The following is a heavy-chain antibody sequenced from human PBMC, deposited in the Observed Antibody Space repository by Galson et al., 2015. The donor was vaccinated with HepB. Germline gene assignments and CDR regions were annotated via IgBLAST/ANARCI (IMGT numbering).Heavy chain of an antibody. D-gene: IGHD3-10*01. CDR1: GYTFTSYG. V-gene: IGHV1-18*01. CDR2: ISAYNGNT. CDR3: ARDRVGSYSFDY. J-gene: IGHJ4*02. Sequence: SVKVSCKASGYTFTSYGISWVRQAPGQGLEWMGWISAYNGNTNYAQKLQGRVTMTTDTSTSTAYVELSSLRSEDTAVYYCARDRVGSYSFDYWGQGTLVTVSS.